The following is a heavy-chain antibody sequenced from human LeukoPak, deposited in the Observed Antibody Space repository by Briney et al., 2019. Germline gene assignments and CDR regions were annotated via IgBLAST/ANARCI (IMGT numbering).Heavy chain of an antibody. V-gene: IGHV1-2*02. J-gene: IGHJ4*02. Sequence: ASVKVSCKASGYTFTGYYMHWVRQAPGQGLEWMGWINPNSGGTNYAQKFQGRVTMTRDTSISTAYMELSRLRSDDTAVYYCARANYYYDSSGYSDYWGQGTLVTVSS. CDR2: INPNSGGT. CDR3: ARANYYYDSSGYSDY. CDR1: GYTFTGYY. D-gene: IGHD3-22*01.